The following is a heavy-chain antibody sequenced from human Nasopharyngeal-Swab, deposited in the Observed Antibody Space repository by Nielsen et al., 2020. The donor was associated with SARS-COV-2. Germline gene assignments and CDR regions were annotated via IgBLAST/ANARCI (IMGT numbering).Heavy chain of an antibody. D-gene: IGHD6-13*01. J-gene: IGHJ4*02. CDR3: ARGSLAAIPRSSWYFDY. Sequence: SETLSLTCTVSGGSISSYYWTWIRQPAGKGLEWIGRIYTSGSTNYNPSLKSRVSMSVDMSKNQFSLKLSSVTAADMAVYYCARGSLAAIPRSSWYFDYWGQGTLVTVSS. CDR2: IYTSGST. CDR1: GGSISSYY. V-gene: IGHV4-4*07.